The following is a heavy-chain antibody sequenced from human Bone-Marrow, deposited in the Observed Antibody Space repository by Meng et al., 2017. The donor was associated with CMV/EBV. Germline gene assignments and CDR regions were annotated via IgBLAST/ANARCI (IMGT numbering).Heavy chain of an antibody. CDR3: ATGWFDP. CDR2: IWYDGSNK. J-gene: IGHJ5*02. Sequence: GESLKISCAASGFTFSTYGMHWVRQAPGKGLEWVAVIWYDGSNKYYGDSVKGRSTISRDNSKNTLYLQMNSLRAEDTAVYYCATGWFDPWGQGTLVTVSS. V-gene: IGHV3-30*02. CDR1: GFTFSTYG.